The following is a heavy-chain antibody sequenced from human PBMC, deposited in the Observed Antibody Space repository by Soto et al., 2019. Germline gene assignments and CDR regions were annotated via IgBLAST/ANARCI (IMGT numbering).Heavy chain of an antibody. CDR2: INSDGSST. Sequence: EVQLVESGGGLVQPGGSLRLSCAASGFTFSTYWIHWVRQAPGKGLVWVSRINSDGSSTNYAVSVKGRFTISRDNAKNTLFLQMNSLRAEDTAVYYCARDRWGGGRDMDVWGQGTTVTVSS. J-gene: IGHJ6*02. CDR3: ARDRWGGGRDMDV. CDR1: GFTFSTYW. D-gene: IGHD3-10*01. V-gene: IGHV3-74*01.